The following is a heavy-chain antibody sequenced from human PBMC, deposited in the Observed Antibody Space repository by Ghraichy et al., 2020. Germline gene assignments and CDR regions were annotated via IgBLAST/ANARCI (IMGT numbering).Heavy chain of an antibody. CDR3: VGPATVQKETSNYYYGMDV. CDR1: GYTFTGYY. D-gene: IGHD4-17*01. Sequence: ASVKVSCKASGYTFTGYYMHWVRQAPGQGLEWMGRINPNSGGTNYAQKFQGRVTMTRDTSISTAYMELSRLRSDDTAVYYCVGPATVQKETSNYYYGMDVWGQGTTVTVSS. V-gene: IGHV1-2*06. CDR2: INPNSGGT. J-gene: IGHJ6*02.